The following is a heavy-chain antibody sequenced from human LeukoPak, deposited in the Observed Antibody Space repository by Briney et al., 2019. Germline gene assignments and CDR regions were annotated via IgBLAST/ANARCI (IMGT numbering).Heavy chain of an antibody. CDR2: ISSSGSTI. J-gene: IGHJ4*02. D-gene: IGHD3-22*01. Sequence: GGSLRLSCAASGFTFSDYYMSWIRQAPGKGLEWVSYISSSGSTIYYADSVKGRFTISRENAKNSLYLQMNSLRAEDTAVYYCASSQTYYYDSSGYYDYWGQGTLVTVSS. CDR3: ASSQTYYYDSSGYYDY. V-gene: IGHV3-11*01. CDR1: GFTFSDYY.